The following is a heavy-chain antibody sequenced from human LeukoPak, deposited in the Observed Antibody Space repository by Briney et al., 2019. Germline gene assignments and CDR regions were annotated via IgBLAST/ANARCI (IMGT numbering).Heavy chain of an antibody. CDR1: GFTFSFYS. V-gene: IGHV3-48*01. D-gene: IGHD2-2*01. CDR2: ISTSSNTI. J-gene: IGHJ4*02. CDR3: APGYCTSSSCSHYFDY. Sequence: GRSLRPSCAASGFTFSFYSMNSVRQAPGKGLEWVSYISTSSNTIYYADSVKGRFTVSRDNAKNSLYLQMNSLSAEDTAVYYCAPGYCTSSSCSHYFDYWGQGTLVTVSS.